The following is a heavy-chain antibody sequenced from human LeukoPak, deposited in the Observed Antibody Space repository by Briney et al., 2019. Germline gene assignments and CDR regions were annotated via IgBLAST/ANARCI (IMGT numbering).Heavy chain of an antibody. Sequence: GGSLRLSCAPSGFTFSDYYMSCIRQAPGKGLEWVAYITSIGDDIYYADSVKGRFTISRDNAKNALFLRMNSLRVEDTATYYCASDIVATSGDFWGQGTLVSVSS. J-gene: IGHJ4*02. CDR1: GFTFSDYY. CDR3: ASDIVATSGDF. D-gene: IGHD5-12*01. CDR2: ITSIGDDI. V-gene: IGHV3-11*01.